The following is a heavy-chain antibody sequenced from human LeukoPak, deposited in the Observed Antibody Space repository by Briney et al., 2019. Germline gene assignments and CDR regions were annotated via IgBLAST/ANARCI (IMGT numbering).Heavy chain of an antibody. CDR1: GGSFSGYY. CDR3: ARDKSTPHLTIFGVAPHYYGMDV. Sequence: MSSETLSLTCAVYGGSFSGYYWSWIRQPPGKGLEWIGEINHSGSTNYNPSLKSRVTISVDTSKNQFSLKLSSVTAADTAVYYCARDKSTPHLTIFGVAPHYYGMDVWGQGTTVTVSS. D-gene: IGHD3-3*01. J-gene: IGHJ6*02. CDR2: INHSGST. V-gene: IGHV4-34*01.